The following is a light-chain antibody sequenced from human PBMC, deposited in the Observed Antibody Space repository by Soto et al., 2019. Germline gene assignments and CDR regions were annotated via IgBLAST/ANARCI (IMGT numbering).Light chain of an antibody. CDR1: SSDVGGYNY. CDR2: EVS. Sequence: QSALTQPPSASGSPGQSVTISCTGTSSDVGGYNYVSWYQQHPGKAPKLLISEVSDRPSGVSNRFSGSKSGTTASLTISGLQADDEADYYCSSYTSSSTSVFGTGTKVTVL. CDR3: SSYTSSSTSV. J-gene: IGLJ1*01. V-gene: IGLV2-14*01.